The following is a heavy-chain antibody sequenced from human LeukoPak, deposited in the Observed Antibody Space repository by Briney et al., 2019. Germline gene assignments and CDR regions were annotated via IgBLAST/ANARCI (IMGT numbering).Heavy chain of an antibody. J-gene: IGHJ6*02. CDR2: INHNGNVN. Sequence: GGSLRLSCAASGFSFSSYWMNWARQAPGKGLEWVASINHNGNVNYYVDSVKGRFTISRDNAKNSLYLQMSNLRAEDTAVYFCARGGGLGVWGQGATVTVSS. CDR3: ARGGGLGV. V-gene: IGHV3-7*03. CDR1: GFSFSSYW. D-gene: IGHD3-16*01.